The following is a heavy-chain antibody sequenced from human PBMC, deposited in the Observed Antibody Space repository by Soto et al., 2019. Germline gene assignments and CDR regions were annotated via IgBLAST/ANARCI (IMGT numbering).Heavy chain of an antibody. J-gene: IGHJ5*02. V-gene: IGHV1-18*01. CDR2: ISAYNGNT. D-gene: IGHD2-2*01. CDR3: ARGGYCISTSCLKTNWLDP. Sequence: ASVKVSCKDSGYTITSYGISCVRQAPGQGLEWMGWISAYNGNTNYAQKLQGRVTMTTDTSTSTAYMELRSLRSDDTAVYYCARGGYCISTSCLKTNWLDPWGQGTLVTVSS. CDR1: GYTITSYG.